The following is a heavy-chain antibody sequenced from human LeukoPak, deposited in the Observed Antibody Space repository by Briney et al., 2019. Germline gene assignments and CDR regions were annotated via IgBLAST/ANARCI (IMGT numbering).Heavy chain of an antibody. D-gene: IGHD3-10*01. Sequence: GGSLRLSCAASGFTFGRYAMNWVRQAPGKGLEWVSVIYSGGSTHYADSVRGRFTISRDNSKNTFYLQMNSLRAEDTAVYYCARGVSYGSGSYIGDPWGQGTLVTVSS. V-gene: IGHV3-53*01. CDR1: GFTFGRYA. J-gene: IGHJ5*02. CDR2: IYSGGST. CDR3: ARGVSYGSGSYIGDP.